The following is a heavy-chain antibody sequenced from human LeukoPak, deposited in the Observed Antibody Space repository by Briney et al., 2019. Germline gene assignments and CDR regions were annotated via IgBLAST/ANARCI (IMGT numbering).Heavy chain of an antibody. CDR2: ITGSGGST. CDR3: AIRDSGTAAWGFDP. J-gene: IGHJ5*02. V-gene: IGHV3-23*01. CDR1: GFTFSNYA. D-gene: IGHD1-26*01. Sequence: GGTLRLSCAASGFTFSNYAMSWVRQGPGKGLEWVSEITGSGGSTYYADSVKGQFIISRDSTKNTQYLQMNRLRGDDTAVYYCAIRDSGTAAWGFDPWGQGTLVTVSS.